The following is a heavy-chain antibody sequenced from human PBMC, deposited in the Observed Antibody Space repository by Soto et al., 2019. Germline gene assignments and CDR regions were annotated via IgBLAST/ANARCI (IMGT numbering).Heavy chain of an antibody. J-gene: IGHJ3*02. Sequence: GGSLRLSCAASGFTFTRYSMNWVRQAPGKGLEWVSSISSTSNYINYADSVKGRFTISRDNSKNTLYLQMNSLRAEDTAVYYCARGESAFDIWGQGTMVTVSS. CDR2: ISSTSNYI. CDR3: ARGESAFDI. V-gene: IGHV3-21*01. CDR1: GFTFTRYS.